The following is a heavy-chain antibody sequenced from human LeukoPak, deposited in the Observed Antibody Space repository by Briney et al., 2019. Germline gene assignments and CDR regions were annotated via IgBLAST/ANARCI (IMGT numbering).Heavy chain of an antibody. V-gene: IGHV4-34*01. D-gene: IGHD2-8*01. CDR3: ARGLYGQFDY. Sequence: SETLSLTCAVYGGSFSGYYWSWIRQPPGKGLEWIGEINHSGSTNYNPSLKSRVTISVDTSKNQFSLKLSSVTAADAAVYCCARGLYGQFDYWGQGTLVTVSS. CDR1: GGSFSGYY. CDR2: INHSGST. J-gene: IGHJ4*02.